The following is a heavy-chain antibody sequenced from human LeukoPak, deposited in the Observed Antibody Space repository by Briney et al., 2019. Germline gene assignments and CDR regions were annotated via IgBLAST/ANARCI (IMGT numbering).Heavy chain of an antibody. V-gene: IGHV3-30*18. CDR2: ISHDGVDK. D-gene: IGHD2-2*01. J-gene: IGHJ4*02. CDR3: AKGGYCSATRCYVGKGMDD. Sequence: GGSLRLSCAASGFTFDTYGMHWVRQASGKGLEWVAVISHDGVDKYYADSVKGRFTISRDNSKNTVSLQVNSLRAEDTAAYYCAKGGYCSATRCYVGKGMDDWGQGTLVTVSS. CDR1: GFTFDTYG.